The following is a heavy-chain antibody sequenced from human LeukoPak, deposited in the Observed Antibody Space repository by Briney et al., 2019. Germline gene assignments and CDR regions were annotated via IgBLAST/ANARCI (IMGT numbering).Heavy chain of an antibody. CDR1: GFTFTGYY. J-gene: IGHJ4*02. Sequence: ASVKVSCKASGFTFTGYYMHWVRQAPGQGLEWMGWINPNSGGTNYAQKFQGRVTMTTDTSTSTAYMELRSLRSDDTAVYYCARDRILDIVVVPAAIADYWGQGTLVTVSS. V-gene: IGHV1-2*02. D-gene: IGHD2-2*01. CDR3: ARDRILDIVVVPAAIADY. CDR2: INPNSGGT.